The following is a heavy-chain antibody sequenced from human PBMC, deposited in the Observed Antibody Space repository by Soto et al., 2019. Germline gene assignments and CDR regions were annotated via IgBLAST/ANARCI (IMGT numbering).Heavy chain of an antibody. J-gene: IGHJ6*03. CDR3: ATEAIAAAGLYYYYMDV. Sequence: ASVKVSCKASGYTFTSYGMSWVRQAPGQGLEWMGWISAYNGNTNYAQKLQGRVTMTEDTSTDTAYMELSSLRSEDTAVYYCATEAIAAAGLYYYYMDVWGKGNTVTVSS. D-gene: IGHD6-13*01. V-gene: IGHV1-18*01. CDR1: GYTFTSYG. CDR2: ISAYNGNT.